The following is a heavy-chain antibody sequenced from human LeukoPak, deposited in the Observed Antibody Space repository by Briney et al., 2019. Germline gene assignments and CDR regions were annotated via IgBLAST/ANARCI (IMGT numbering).Heavy chain of an antibody. CDR3: AKDAVRGVMRYYFDY. CDR2: ISYDGSNK. J-gene: IGHJ4*02. Sequence: GRSLRLSCAASGFTFSSYGMHWVRQAPGKGLEWVAVISYDGSNKYYADSVKGRFTISGDNSKNTLYLQMNSLRAEDTAVYYCAKDAVRGVMRYYFDYWGQGTLVTVSS. V-gene: IGHV3-30*18. CDR1: GFTFSSYG. D-gene: IGHD3-10*01.